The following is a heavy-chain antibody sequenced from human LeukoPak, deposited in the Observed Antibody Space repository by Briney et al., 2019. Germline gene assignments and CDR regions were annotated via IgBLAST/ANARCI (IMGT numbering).Heavy chain of an antibody. CDR1: GFTFSSYW. Sequence: EGSLRLSCAASGFTFSSYWMHWVRQAPGKGLVWVSCINSDGSSTSYADSVKGRFTISRDNAKNTLYLQMNSLRAEDTAVYYCAREYDFWSGPRGRYMDVWGKGTTVTVSS. CDR3: AREYDFWSGPRGRYMDV. V-gene: IGHV3-74*01. D-gene: IGHD3-3*01. J-gene: IGHJ6*03. CDR2: INSDGSST.